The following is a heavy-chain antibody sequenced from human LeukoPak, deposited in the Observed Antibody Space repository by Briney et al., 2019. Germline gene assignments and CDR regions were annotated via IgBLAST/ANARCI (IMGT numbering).Heavy chain of an antibody. CDR2: ISAYNGNT. J-gene: IGHJ4*02. V-gene: IGHV1-18*01. D-gene: IGHD3-3*01. Sequence: ASVKVSCKASGYTFTSYGISWVRQAPGQGLEWMGWISAYNGNTNYAQKLQGRVTMTRDTSISTAYMELSSLRSDDTAVYYCATAFGVVDFDYWGQGTLVTVSS. CDR3: ATAFGVVDFDY. CDR1: GYTFTSYG.